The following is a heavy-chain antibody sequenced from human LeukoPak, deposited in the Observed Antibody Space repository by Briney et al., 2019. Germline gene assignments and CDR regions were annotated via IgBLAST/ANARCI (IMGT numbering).Heavy chain of an antibody. J-gene: IGHJ4*02. D-gene: IGHD3-3*02. CDR1: GFTFRSYW. CDR3: ARDGILGSHDC. V-gene: IGHV3-74*01. Sequence: GGSLRLSCAASGFTFRSYWMHWVRQTPGNGLVWVSHINNDGSDTSYADSVKGRFTITRDNAKNTLFLQMNSLRAEDTAVYYCARDGILGSHDCWGQGTLVTVSS. CDR2: INNDGSDT.